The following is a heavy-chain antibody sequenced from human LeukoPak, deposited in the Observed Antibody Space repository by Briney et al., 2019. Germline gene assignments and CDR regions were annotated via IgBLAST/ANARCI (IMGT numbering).Heavy chain of an antibody. V-gene: IGHV3-7*01. D-gene: IGHD1-26*01. CDR3: TRDTIGSLDY. CDR2: IRQDGSTK. J-gene: IGHJ4*02. Sequence: GGSLRLSCAASGFTFANSWMAWVRQAPGKGLEWVANIRQDGSTKHYADSLRGRFTISRDNPKNSLFLQMNNLRADDTAIYYCTRDTIGSLDYWGQGILVTVAS. CDR1: GFTFANSW.